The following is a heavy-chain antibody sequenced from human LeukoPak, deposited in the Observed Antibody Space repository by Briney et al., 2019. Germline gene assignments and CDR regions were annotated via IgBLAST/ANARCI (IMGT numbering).Heavy chain of an antibody. V-gene: IGHV1-69-2*01. J-gene: IGHJ5*02. D-gene: IGHD1-26*01. CDR2: VDPEDGET. CDR1: GYTFTDYY. Sequence: ASVKVSCKVSGYTFTDYYIHWVQQAPGKGLEWMGLVDPEDGETIYAEKFQGRVTITADTSTDTAYMELSSLRSEDTAVCYCATGRVGATCCWFDPWGQGTLVTVSS. CDR3: ATGRVGATCCWFDP.